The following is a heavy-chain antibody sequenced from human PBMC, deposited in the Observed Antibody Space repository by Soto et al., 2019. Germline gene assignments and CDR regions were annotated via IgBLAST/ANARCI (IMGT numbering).Heavy chain of an antibody. CDR1: GFTFSGSA. V-gene: IGHV3-73*01. D-gene: IGHD3-3*01. CDR3: SRQASDFWSGKPQYYMDV. J-gene: IGHJ6*03. CDR2: IRSKANNYAT. Sequence: EVQLVESGGGLVQPGGSLKLSCAASGFTFSGSAMHWVRQASGKGLEWVGRIRSKANNYATAYGASVKGRFTISRDGSKHTADLQMSRLKTEDTAVYYCSRQASDFWSGKPQYYMDVWGKGTTVTVSS.